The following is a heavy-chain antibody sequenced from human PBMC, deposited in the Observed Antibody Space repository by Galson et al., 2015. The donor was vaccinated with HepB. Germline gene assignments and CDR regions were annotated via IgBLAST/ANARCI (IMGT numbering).Heavy chain of an antibody. J-gene: IGHJ4*02. CDR2: ISGSGGST. CDR1: GFTLNSYA. Sequence: SLRLSCAASGFTLNSYAMSWVRQAPGRGLEWVSAISGSGGSTYYADSVKGRFTVSRDNSTNTVYLQMNSLRAEDTAVYYCAKDSPKLRMVYAFDYWGQGTLVTVSS. D-gene: IGHD2-8*01. V-gene: IGHV3-23*01. CDR3: AKDSPKLRMVYAFDY.